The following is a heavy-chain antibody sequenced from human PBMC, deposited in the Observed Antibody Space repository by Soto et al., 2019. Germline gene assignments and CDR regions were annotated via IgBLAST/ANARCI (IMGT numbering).Heavy chain of an antibody. CDR1: GYTFTSYG. Sequence: ASVKVSCKASGYTFTSYGISWVRQAPGQGLEWMGWISAYNGNTNYAQKLQGRVTMTTDTSTNTAYMELRSLRSDDTAVYYCARDLSSYSSSWYPFDYWGQGTLVTVSS. J-gene: IGHJ4*02. CDR3: ARDLSSYSSSWYPFDY. D-gene: IGHD6-13*01. CDR2: ISAYNGNT. V-gene: IGHV1-18*01.